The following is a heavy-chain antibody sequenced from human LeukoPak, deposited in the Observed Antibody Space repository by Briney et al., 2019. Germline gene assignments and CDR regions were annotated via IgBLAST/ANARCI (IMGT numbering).Heavy chain of an antibody. Sequence: GGSLRLSCAPSGFTFSSYAMSWVRQAPGKGLEWVSAISGSGGSTYYADSVKSRFTISRDNSRDTLYLQMNSLRAEDTAVYYCAKGYYDYVWGSYYFDYWGQGTLVTVSS. CDR3: AKGYYDYVWGSYYFDY. J-gene: IGHJ4*02. V-gene: IGHV3-23*01. D-gene: IGHD3-16*01. CDR2: ISGSGGST. CDR1: GFTFSSYA.